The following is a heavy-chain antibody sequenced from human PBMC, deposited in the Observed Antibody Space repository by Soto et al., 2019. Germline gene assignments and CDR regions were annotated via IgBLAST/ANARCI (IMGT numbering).Heavy chain of an antibody. J-gene: IGHJ5*02. Sequence: SETLSLTCTVSGGSIFSDDWTWIRQPPGKGLEWIGYISRGGSSRYAPSLKGRVTFSTDTSKNQVSLKLTYVTVADTAVYYCARGYWFDPWGPGTLVTVPQ. CDR1: GGSIFSDD. CDR3: ARGYWFDP. V-gene: IGHV4-59*01. CDR2: ISRGGSS.